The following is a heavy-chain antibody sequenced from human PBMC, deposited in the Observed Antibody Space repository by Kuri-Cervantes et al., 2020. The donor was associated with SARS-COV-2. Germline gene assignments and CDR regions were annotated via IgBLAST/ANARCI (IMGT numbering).Heavy chain of an antibody. J-gene: IGHJ5*02. V-gene: IGHV3-23*01. CDR3: AKAGGIEIPAATNWFDP. CDR2: IGGSGGNT. CDR1: GFTFSSYD. Sequence: GESLKISCAASGFTFSSYDMNWVRQAPGKGLEWVSGIGGSGGNTYYADSVKGRFTISRDNSKNTLYLQMTSLSAGDTAIYYCAKAGGIEIPAATNWFDPWGQGTLVTVSS. D-gene: IGHD2-2*01.